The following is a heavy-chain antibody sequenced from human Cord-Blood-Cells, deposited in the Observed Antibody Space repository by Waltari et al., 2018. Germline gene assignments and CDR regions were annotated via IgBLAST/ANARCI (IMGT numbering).Heavy chain of an antibody. CDR1: GGSIRRSNW. J-gene: IGHJ3*02. V-gene: IGHV4-4*02. CDR3: ATYGYSGYDFPYDAFDS. D-gene: IGHD5-12*01. CDR2: IYHSGST. Sequence: QVQLQESGPGLVKPSGILSLTCAVSGGSIRRSNWWSWVRQPPGKGLECLGEIYHSGSTNYNPSLKSRVTISVDKSKNQFSLELSSVTAADTAVYYCATYGYSGYDFPYDAFDSWGQGTMVTVSS.